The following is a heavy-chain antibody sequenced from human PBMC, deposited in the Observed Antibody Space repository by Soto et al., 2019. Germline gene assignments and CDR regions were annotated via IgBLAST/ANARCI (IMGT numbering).Heavy chain of an antibody. J-gene: IGHJ5*02. V-gene: IGHV4-59*01. CDR2: IYYSGST. Sequence: PSETLSLTCTVSGGSISSYYWSWIRQPPGKGLEWIGYIYYSGSTNYNPSLKSRVTISVDTSKNQFSLKLSSVTAADTAVYYCARGQYCSSTSCWEHWGWFDPWGQGTLVTVSS. CDR1: GGSISSYY. D-gene: IGHD2-2*01. CDR3: ARGQYCSSTSCWEHWGWFDP.